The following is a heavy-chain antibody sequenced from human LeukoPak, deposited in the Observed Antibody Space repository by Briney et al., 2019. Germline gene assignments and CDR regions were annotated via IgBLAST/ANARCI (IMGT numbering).Heavy chain of an antibody. CDR3: AKADYHFWTNFDY. V-gene: IGHV3-7*03. J-gene: IGHJ4*02. Sequence: PGGSLRLSCVASGFPFSSYWMTWVRRAPGKGLEWVANIKQDGSKKSYVDSVKGRFTISRDNAKNSLYLQMNSLRAEDTALYYCAKADYHFWTNFDYWGQGTLVTVSS. CDR1: GFPFSSYW. CDR2: IKQDGSKK. D-gene: IGHD3-3*01.